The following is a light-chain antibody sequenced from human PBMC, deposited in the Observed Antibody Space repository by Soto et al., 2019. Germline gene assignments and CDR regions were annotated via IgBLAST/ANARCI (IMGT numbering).Light chain of an antibody. V-gene: IGKV1-33*01. CDR1: QDIRNH. Sequence: DIQMTQSPSSLSASVRDRVSMTCQASQDIRNHLSWYQQKPGQAPKLLIFDESNLETGVPSRFSGSGSGTHFTFPISSLQAEDIATYYCQQYDNLPYTFGQGTKLEIK. CDR2: DES. CDR3: QQYDNLPYT. J-gene: IGKJ2*01.